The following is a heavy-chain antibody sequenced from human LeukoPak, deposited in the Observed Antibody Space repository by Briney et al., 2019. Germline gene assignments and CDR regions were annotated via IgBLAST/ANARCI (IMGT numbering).Heavy chain of an antibody. D-gene: IGHD3-3*01. J-gene: IGHJ4*02. V-gene: IGHV4-61*09. CDR3: ARGAEYYAIWRGYAGYSDY. CDR1: GGSISSGSYY. CDR2: IYTTGRT. Sequence: SETLSLTCTVSGGSISSGSYYWSWIRQPAGKELEWIGHIYTTGRTSYNPSLKSRVTISVDTSKNQFSLKLTSVTAADTAVYFCARGAEYYAIWRGYAGYSDYWGQGISVTVSS.